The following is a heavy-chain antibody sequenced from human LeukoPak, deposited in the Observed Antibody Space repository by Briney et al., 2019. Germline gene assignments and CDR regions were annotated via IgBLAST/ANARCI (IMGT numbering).Heavy chain of an antibody. CDR3: AKVIGGADMSHDY. CDR1: GFTFSSYE. D-gene: IGHD1-26*01. Sequence: GGSLRLSCAASGFTFSSYEMNWVRQAPGKGLEWVSYISSSGSTIYYADSVKGRFTVSIDNSKNTLYLQMNSLRAEDTAVYYCAKVIGGADMSHDYWGQGTLVTVSS. CDR2: ISSSGSTI. J-gene: IGHJ4*02. V-gene: IGHV3-48*03.